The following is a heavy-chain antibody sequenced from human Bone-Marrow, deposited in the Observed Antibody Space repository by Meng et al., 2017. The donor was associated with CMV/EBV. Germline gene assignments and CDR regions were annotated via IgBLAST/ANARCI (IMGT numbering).Heavy chain of an antibody. J-gene: IGHJ4*02. CDR3: ARHIAVAEYFDY. Sequence: GSLRLSCAVYGGSFSGYYWCWIRQPPGKGLEWIGEINHSGSTNYNPSLKSRVTISVDTSKNQFSLKLSSVTAADTAVYYCARHIAVAEYFDYWGQGTLVTGYS. CDR2: INHSGST. CDR1: GGSFSGYY. D-gene: IGHD6-19*01. V-gene: IGHV4-34*01.